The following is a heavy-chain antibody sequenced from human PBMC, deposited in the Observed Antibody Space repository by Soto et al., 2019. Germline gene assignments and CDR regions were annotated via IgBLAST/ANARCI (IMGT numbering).Heavy chain of an antibody. CDR3: ARDSGYDSGTSVNHYLDY. D-gene: IGHD3-10*01. V-gene: IGHV3-7*01. J-gene: IGHJ4*01. Sequence: EVQLEESGGGLVQPGGSLRLSCAASGFTFGSYWMSWVRQAPGKGLEWLATIKWDASEKKYVDSVKGRFTMSRDNAKNSLYLQMASLRAEDTAVYYCARDSGYDSGTSVNHYLDYWGHGTLVTVSS. CDR1: GFTFGSYW. CDR2: IKWDASEK.